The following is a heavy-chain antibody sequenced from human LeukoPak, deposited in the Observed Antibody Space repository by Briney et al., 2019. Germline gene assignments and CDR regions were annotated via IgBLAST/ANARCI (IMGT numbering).Heavy chain of an antibody. CDR2: IGDSGGST. CDR1: GFTFSNYA. V-gene: IGHV3-23*01. Sequence: PGGSLRLSCAASGFTFSNYAMNWARQVPGKGLEWVSGIGDSGGSTYYADSVKGRFTISRDNSKNSLYLQMNSLRAEDTAVYYCARLYIVVVTAYFDPWGQGTLVTVSS. CDR3: ARLYIVVVTAYFDP. J-gene: IGHJ5*02. D-gene: IGHD2-21*02.